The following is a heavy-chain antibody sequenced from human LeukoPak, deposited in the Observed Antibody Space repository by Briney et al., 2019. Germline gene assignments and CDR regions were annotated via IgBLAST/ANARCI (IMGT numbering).Heavy chain of an antibody. Sequence: SQTLSLTCTVSGGSINSGGYYWSWIRQHPGKGLEWIGNINYSGSTYYNPSLKSRVIISVDTSKNQFSLKLTSVAGADTAVYYCARAPRYSYGRSHYYYYYMDVWGKGTTVTVSS. D-gene: IGHD5-18*01. V-gene: IGHV4-31*03. CDR1: GGSINSGGYY. CDR3: ARAPRYSYGRSHYYYYYMDV. J-gene: IGHJ6*03. CDR2: INYSGST.